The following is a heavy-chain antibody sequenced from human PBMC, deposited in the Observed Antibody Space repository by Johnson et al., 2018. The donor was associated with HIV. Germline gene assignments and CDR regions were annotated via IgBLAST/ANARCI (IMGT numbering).Heavy chain of an antibody. CDR2: ISSNGGST. V-gene: IGHV3-64*01. CDR1: GFTFSSYA. Sequence: VQLVESGGGLVQPGGSLRLSCAASGFTFSSYAMHWVRQAPGKGLEYVSAISSNGGSTYYANSVKGRFTISRDNAKNSLYLQMNSLRAEDTAVYYCAKDVTIGSYNDAFDIWGQGTMVTVSS. D-gene: IGHD5-24*01. J-gene: IGHJ3*02. CDR3: AKDVTIGSYNDAFDI.